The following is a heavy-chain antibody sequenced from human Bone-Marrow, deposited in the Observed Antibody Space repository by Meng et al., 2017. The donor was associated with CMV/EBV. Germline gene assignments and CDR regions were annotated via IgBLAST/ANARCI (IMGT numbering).Heavy chain of an antibody. Sequence: ASVKVSCKASGYTFTSYGISWVRQAPGQGLEWMGWINPNSGGTNYAQKFQGRVTVTRDTSISTAYMELSRLGSDDTAMYYCARIGISEMTTIKDYWGQGTLVTVSS. CDR2: INPNSGGT. V-gene: IGHV1-2*02. J-gene: IGHJ4*02. CDR3: ARIGISEMTTIKDY. D-gene: IGHD5-24*01. CDR1: GYTFTSYG.